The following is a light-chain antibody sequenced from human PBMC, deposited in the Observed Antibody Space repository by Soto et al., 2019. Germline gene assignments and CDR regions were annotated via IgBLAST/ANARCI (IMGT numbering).Light chain of an antibody. Sequence: DIQMTQSPSTLSASVGDTVTITCRASQSVAHWLAWYQQKPGKAPKLLIYQASALQSGVPSRFSGRRSGKAFTLTISSLQPDDFATYYCQHYSTYPLTFGGGTKVEIK. CDR2: QAS. V-gene: IGKV1-5*03. CDR3: QHYSTYPLT. CDR1: QSVAHW. J-gene: IGKJ4*01.